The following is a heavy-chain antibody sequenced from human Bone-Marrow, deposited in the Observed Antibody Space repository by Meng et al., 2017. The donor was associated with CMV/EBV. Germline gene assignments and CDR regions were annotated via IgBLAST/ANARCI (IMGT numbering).Heavy chain of an antibody. V-gene: IGHV4-39*07. Sequence: GSLRLSCTVSGGSISSSSYYWGWIRQPPGKGLEWIGSIYYSGSTYYNPSLKIRVTISVDTSKNQFSLKLSSVTAADTAVYYCARGWELAPFDYWGQGTLVTVSS. CDR1: GGSISSSSYY. CDR3: ARGWELAPFDY. J-gene: IGHJ4*02. CDR2: IYYSGST. D-gene: IGHD1-26*01.